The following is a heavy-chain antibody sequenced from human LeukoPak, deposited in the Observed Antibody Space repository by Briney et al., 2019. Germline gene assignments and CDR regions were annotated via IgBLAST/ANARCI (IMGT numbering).Heavy chain of an antibody. CDR1: GGSVSSGSDY. Sequence: PSETLSLTCTVSGGSVSSGSDYWTWIRLPPGKGLEWIGYIYYSGNTDYNPSRKSRVTISVDMSKNQFSLKLTSVTAADTAMYYCARGKGTAAAYYYYGMDVWGQGTTVTVSS. V-gene: IGHV4-61*01. CDR2: IYYSGNT. CDR3: ARGKGTAAAYYYYGMDV. J-gene: IGHJ6*02. D-gene: IGHD6-13*01.